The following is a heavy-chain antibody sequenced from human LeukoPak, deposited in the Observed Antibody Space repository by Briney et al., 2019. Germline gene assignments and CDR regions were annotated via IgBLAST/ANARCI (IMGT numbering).Heavy chain of an antibody. Sequence: GGSLRLSCAASGXTVSSNYMSWVRQSPGKGLEWLSVIYSGGSTYYADSVKGRFNIYRDHSKNTLYLQLNSLRAEDTAVYYCARNRDYGQTGYFDYWGQGNLVTVSS. D-gene: IGHD4/OR15-4a*01. V-gene: IGHV3-66*01. CDR1: GXTVSSNY. CDR2: IYSGGST. CDR3: ARNRDYGQTGYFDY. J-gene: IGHJ4*02.